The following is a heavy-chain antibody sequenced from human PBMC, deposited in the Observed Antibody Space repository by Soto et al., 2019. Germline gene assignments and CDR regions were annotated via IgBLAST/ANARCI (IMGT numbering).Heavy chain of an antibody. CDR1: RGSISDYY. J-gene: IGHJ5*02. CDR2: FYDSGST. Sequence: PSETLSLTCTVSRGSISDYYWVWIRQPPGKGLEWVGYFYDSGSTKYNPSLKSRVTISVDTSKNQISLEMKSVTVADTAVYYCARVGSGGYSNNWFDPWGQGTLVTVSS. D-gene: IGHD3-22*01. CDR3: ARVGSGGYSNNWFDP. V-gene: IGHV4-59*01.